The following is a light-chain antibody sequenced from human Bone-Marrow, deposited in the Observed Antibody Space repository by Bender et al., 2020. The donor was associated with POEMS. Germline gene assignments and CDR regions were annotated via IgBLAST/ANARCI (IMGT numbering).Light chain of an antibody. Sequence: QSALTQPRSVSGSPGQSVTISCTGTSSDVGNYNFVSWYQQHPGQAPKVMIYDVSKRPSGVPDRFSGSKSGNTASLTISGLQAEDEADYYCCSYAGSSTFVFGTGTKVTVL. CDR3: CSYAGSSTFV. CDR1: SSDVGNYNF. CDR2: DVS. V-gene: IGLV2-11*01. J-gene: IGLJ1*01.